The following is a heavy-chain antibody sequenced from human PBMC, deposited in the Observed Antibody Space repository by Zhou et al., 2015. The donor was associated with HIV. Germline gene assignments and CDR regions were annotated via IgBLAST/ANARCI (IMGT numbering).Heavy chain of an antibody. CDR1: GGTFNSYA. Sequence: QVQLVQSGAEVKKPGSSVKVSCKASGGTFNSYAITWVRQAPGQGLEWMGGIIPIVNTANYAQKFQGRVTITADESTSAAYMELSSLRSEDTAVYYCATRRTFGGVIRGIKNDAFDIWGQGTMVTVSS. D-gene: IGHD3-16*02. CDR2: IIPIVNTA. J-gene: IGHJ3*02. CDR3: ATRRTFGGVIRGIKNDAFDI. V-gene: IGHV1-69*12.